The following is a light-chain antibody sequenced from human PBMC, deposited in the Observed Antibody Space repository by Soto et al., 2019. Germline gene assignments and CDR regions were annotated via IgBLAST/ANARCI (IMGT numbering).Light chain of an antibody. CDR2: SNN. CDR3: ATWDATLSGWV. Sequence: QSVLTQPPSASGTPGQRVTISCSGTSSNIGSYYVHWYQQLPGTAPKLLIYSNNQRPSGVPDRFSGSKSDTSASLAISGLRSEDEADYFCATWDATLSGWVFGGGTKLTVL. J-gene: IGLJ3*02. V-gene: IGLV1-47*02. CDR1: SSNIGSYY.